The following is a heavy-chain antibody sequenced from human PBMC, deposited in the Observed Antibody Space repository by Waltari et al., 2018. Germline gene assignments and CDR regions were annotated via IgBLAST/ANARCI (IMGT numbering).Heavy chain of an antibody. CDR1: GFTFSSSW. CDR2: IKQDGSEK. CDR3: ARGGAIFGVVISR. V-gene: IGHV3-7*01. D-gene: IGHD3-3*01. J-gene: IGHJ4*02. Sequence: EVQLVESGGGLVQPGGSLRLSCAASGFTFSSSWMSWVRQAPGKGREWVANIKQDGSEKYYVDSVKGRFTISRDNAKNSLYLQMNSLRAEDTAVYYCARGGAIFGVVISRWGQGTLVTVSS.